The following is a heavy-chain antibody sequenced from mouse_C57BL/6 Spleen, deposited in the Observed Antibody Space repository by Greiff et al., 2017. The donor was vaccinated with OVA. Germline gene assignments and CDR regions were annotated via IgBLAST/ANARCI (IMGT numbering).Heavy chain of an antibody. CDR1: GYTFTGYW. V-gene: IGHV1-9*01. D-gene: IGHD1-1*01. CDR3: ARGIDYYGSSYDYYAMDY. Sequence: QVQLQQSGAELMKPGASVKLSCKATGYTFTGYWIEWVKQRPGHGLEWIGEILPGSGSTNYNEKFKGKVTFTADTSSNTAYMQLSSLTTEDSAIYYCARGIDYYGSSYDYYAMDYWGQGTSVTVSS. CDR2: ILPGSGST. J-gene: IGHJ4*01.